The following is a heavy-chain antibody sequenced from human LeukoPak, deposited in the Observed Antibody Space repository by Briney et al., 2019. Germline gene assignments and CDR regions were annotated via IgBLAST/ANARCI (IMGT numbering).Heavy chain of an antibody. V-gene: IGHV3-23*01. D-gene: IGHD3-10*01. CDR3: AKLTSASGAYGVDV. CDR1: GFTFSSYA. CDR2: ISGSGGSK. J-gene: IGHJ6*02. Sequence: GGSLRLSCAASGFTFSSYAMNWVRQAPGKGLEWVSTISGSGGSKHYADSVEGRFTISRDNSKNTVYLQMNSLRAEDTAIYYCAKLTSASGAYGVDVWGQGTTVTASS.